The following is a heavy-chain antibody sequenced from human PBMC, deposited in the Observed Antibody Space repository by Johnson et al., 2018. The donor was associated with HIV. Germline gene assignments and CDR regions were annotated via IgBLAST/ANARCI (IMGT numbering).Heavy chain of an antibody. CDR3: AKDRNWGRLFDGFDI. CDR1: GFTLSTYG. V-gene: IGHV3-30*18. D-gene: IGHD7-27*01. Sequence: QVQLVESGGGVVQPGRSLRLSCVASGFTLSTYGMHWVRQAPGKGLEWVAVMSYDGSNKYYADSVKGRFTISRSSSKNPLYLQMNGLRPEDTAVYYLAKDRNWGRLFDGFDIWGRGTMVTVSS. J-gene: IGHJ3*02. CDR2: MSYDGSNK.